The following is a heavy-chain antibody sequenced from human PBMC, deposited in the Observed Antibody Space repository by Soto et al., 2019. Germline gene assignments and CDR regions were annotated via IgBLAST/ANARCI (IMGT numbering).Heavy chain of an antibody. CDR3: AKGLRFMEH. CDR1: GFTFSRYA. V-gene: IGHV3-30-3*02. J-gene: IGHJ1*01. CDR2: ISNDGMNT. Sequence: XGSRRRSCVAAGFTFSRYALHWVRQAPGKGLEWVALISNDGMNTFYADSVKGRMTVSRDKAEKTMYLQMNSLTAEDTAVYYCAKGLRFMEHWGQGSVVTVSS. D-gene: IGHD1-1*01.